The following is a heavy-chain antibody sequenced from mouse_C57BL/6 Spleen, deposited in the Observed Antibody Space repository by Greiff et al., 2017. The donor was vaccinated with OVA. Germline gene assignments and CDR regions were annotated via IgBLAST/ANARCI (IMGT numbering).Heavy chain of an antibody. CDR3: ASYYYGSSSFAY. J-gene: IGHJ3*01. Sequence: VQLKESGAELVKPGASVKLSCTASGFNIKDYYMHWVKQRTEQGLEWIGRIDPEDGETKYAPKLQGKATITADTSSNTAYLQLSSLTSEDTAVYYCASYYYGSSSFAYWGQGTLVTVSA. CDR2: IDPEDGET. V-gene: IGHV14-2*01. CDR1: GFNIKDYY. D-gene: IGHD1-1*01.